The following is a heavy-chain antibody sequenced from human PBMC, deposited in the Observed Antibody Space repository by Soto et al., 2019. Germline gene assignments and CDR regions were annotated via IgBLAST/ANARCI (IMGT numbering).Heavy chain of an antibody. J-gene: IGHJ6*02. CDR1: GGTFRSYA. CDR2: IIPIFGTA. CDR3: ARAPLPLGDCYGMDV. D-gene: IGHD1-26*01. Sequence: QVQLVQSGAEVKKPGSSVKVSCKASGGTFRSYAIRRVRQAPEQGLEWMGGIIPIFGTANYAQKFQGRVTITADESTSTAYTELISLRSEDTAVYYCARAPLPLGDCYGMDVWGQGTTVTVSS. V-gene: IGHV1-69*12.